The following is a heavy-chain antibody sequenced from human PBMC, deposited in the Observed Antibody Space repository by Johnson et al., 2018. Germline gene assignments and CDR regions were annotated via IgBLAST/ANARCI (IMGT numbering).Heavy chain of an antibody. Sequence: QVQLVESGGGLVKPGGSLRLSCAASGFTFSDYYMSWIRQAPGKGLEWVSYISSSGSTIYYADSVKGRFTISRDNAKNALYLQINSLRAGETGVYYCARDSPGGGWPLDAFDIWGQGTMVTVSS. V-gene: IGHV3-11*04. J-gene: IGHJ3*02. CDR1: GFTFSDYY. CDR2: ISSSGSTI. D-gene: IGHD6-19*01. CDR3: ARDSPGGGWPLDAFDI.